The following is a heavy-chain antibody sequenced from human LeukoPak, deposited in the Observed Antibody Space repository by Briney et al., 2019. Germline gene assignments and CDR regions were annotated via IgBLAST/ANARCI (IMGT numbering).Heavy chain of an antibody. V-gene: IGHV3-48*03. CDR2: ISSSGSTI. CDR1: GFTFSSYE. J-gene: IGHJ6*03. D-gene: IGHD6-19*01. CDR3: ARDRVAVAGTISYYYYYYMDV. Sequence: GGSLRLSCAASGFTFSSYEMNWVRQAPGKGLEWVSYISSSGSTIYYADSVKGRFTISRDNAKNSLYLQMNSLRAEDTAVYYCARDRVAVAGTISYYYYYYMDVRGKGTTVTVSS.